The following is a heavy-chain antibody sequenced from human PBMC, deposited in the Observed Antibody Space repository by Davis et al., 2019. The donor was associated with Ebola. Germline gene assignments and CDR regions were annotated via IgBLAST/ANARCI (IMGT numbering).Heavy chain of an antibody. CDR3: ARSRVGATPYFDY. V-gene: IGHV3-66*01. CDR1: GFTVSSNY. Sequence: GESLKISCAASGFTVSSNYMSWVRQAPGKGLEWVSVIYSGGSTYYADSVKGRFTISRDNSKNTLYLQMNSLRAEDTAVYYCARSRVGATPYFDYWGQGTLVTVSS. D-gene: IGHD1-26*01. J-gene: IGHJ4*02. CDR2: IYSGGST.